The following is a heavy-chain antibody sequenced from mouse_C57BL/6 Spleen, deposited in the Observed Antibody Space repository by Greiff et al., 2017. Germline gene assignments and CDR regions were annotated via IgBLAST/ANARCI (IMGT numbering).Heavy chain of an antibody. J-gene: IGHJ2*01. CDR3: ARYYDDGVVDY. CDR2: IRNKANGYTT. CDR1: GFTFTDYY. V-gene: IGHV7-3*01. D-gene: IGHD2-4*01. Sequence: EVHLVESGGGLVQPGGSLSLSCAASGFTFTDYYMSWVRQPPGKALEWLGFIRNKANGYTTEYSASVKGRFTISRDNSQSILYLQMNALRAEDSATYYCARYYDDGVVDYWGQGTTLTVSS.